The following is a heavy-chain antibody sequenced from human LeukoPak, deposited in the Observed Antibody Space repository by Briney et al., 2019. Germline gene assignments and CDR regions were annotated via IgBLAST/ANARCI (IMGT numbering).Heavy chain of an antibody. Sequence: GGSLRLSCTASGFTFSSYAMTWVRQAPGKGLEWVSAISDSGVSTYYADSVKGRFTISRDSSKNTVYLQMSSLRGEDTAVYYCATSLKLELPLSAFDFWGRGTMVTVSS. J-gene: IGHJ3*01. V-gene: IGHV3-23*01. CDR1: GFTFSSYA. CDR2: ISDSGVST. CDR3: ATSLKLELPLSAFDF. D-gene: IGHD1-7*01.